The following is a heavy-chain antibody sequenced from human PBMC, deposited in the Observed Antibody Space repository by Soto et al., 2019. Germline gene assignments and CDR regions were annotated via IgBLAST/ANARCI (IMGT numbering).Heavy chain of an antibody. J-gene: IGHJ6*03. CDR3: AKADSNYAGRFSYYYMDV. D-gene: IGHD4-4*01. Sequence: QVQLVQSGTEVKKPGASVKVSFKASGYTFSSYGIGWVRQAPGQGLEWMGWISAYNGKTHYSQNFQGKVTMTTDTSTSTAYMELRTLRSDDTAVYYCAKADSNYAGRFSYYYMDVWGNGTLVTVSS. CDR2: ISAYNGKT. CDR1: GYTFSSYG. V-gene: IGHV1-18*04.